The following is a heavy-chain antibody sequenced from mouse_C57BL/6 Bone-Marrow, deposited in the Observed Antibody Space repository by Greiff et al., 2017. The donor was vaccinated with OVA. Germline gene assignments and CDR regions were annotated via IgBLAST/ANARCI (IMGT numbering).Heavy chain of an antibody. Sequence: QVQLQQPGAELVRPGSSVKLSCKASGYTFTSYWMHWVKQRPIQGLEWIGNIDPSDSETHYNQKFKDKATLTVDKSSSTAYMQLSSLTSEDSAVYYCARRSLLPPWYFDVWGTETTGTVSS. CDR2: IDPSDSET. V-gene: IGHV1-52*01. CDR3: ARRSLLPPWYFDV. D-gene: IGHD1-1*01. J-gene: IGHJ1*03. CDR1: GYTFTSYW.